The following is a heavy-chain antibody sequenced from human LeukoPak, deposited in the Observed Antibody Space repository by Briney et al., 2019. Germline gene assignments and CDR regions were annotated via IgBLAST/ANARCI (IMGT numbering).Heavy chain of an antibody. CDR2: ISSSSSYI. CDR3: ARDLSIAVAGTENVY. V-gene: IGHV3-21*01. Sequence: GGSLRLSCAASGFTFSSYSMNWVRQAPGKGLEWVSSISSSSSYIYYADSVKGRFTISRDNAKNSLYLQMNSLRAEDTAVYYCARDLSIAVAGTENVYWGQGTLVTVSS. CDR1: GFTFSSYS. J-gene: IGHJ4*02. D-gene: IGHD6-19*01.